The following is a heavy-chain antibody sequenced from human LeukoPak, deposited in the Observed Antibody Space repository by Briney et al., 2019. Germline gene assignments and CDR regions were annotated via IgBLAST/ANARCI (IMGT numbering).Heavy chain of an antibody. V-gene: IGHV3-30*18. CDR2: ISYDGRNK. D-gene: IGHD2-2*01. Sequence: GGSLRLSCPASGFTFNNYDMHWVRQAPGKGLEWVAVISYDGRNKHYPDSVKGRFTISRDISTDTLWLQMDSLRTEDTAVYYCAKGPLRGTAAAIDYWGQGTLVTVSS. CDR1: GFTFNNYD. CDR3: AKGPLRGTAAAIDY. J-gene: IGHJ4*02.